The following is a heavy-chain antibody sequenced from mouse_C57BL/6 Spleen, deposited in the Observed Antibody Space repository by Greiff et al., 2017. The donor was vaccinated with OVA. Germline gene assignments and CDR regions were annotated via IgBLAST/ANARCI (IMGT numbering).Heavy chain of an antibody. D-gene: IGHD1-1*01. Sequence: GGGLVQPKGSLKLSCAASGFSFNTYAMHWVRQAPGKGLEWVARIRSKSNNYATYYADSVKDRFTISRDDSESMLYLQMNNLKTEDTAMYYCVRHVLRDWYFDVWGTGTTVTVSS. V-gene: IGHV10-1*01. CDR3: VRHVLRDWYFDV. J-gene: IGHJ1*03. CDR2: IRSKSNNYAT. CDR1: GFSFNTYA.